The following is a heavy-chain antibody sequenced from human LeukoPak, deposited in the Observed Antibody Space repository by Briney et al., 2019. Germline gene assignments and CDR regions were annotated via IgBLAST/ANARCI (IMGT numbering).Heavy chain of an antibody. J-gene: IGHJ5*02. CDR3: TTDLPAAGTMETNNWFDP. D-gene: IGHD6-13*01. V-gene: IGHV3-15*01. Sequence: PGGSLRLSCAASRFTFSNAWMSWVRQAPGKGLEWVGRIKSKTDGGTTDYAAPVKGRFTISRGDSKNTLYLQMNSLKTEDTAVYYCTTDLPAAGTMETNNWFDPWGQGTLVTVSS. CDR1: RFTFSNAW. CDR2: IKSKTDGGTT.